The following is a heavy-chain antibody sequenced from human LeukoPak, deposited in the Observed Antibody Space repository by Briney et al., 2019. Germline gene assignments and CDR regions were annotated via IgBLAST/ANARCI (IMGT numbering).Heavy chain of an antibody. CDR3: ARDDFPVGATTG. CDR1: GGSISSGYY. V-gene: IGHV4-38-2*02. CDR2: NYHSGST. D-gene: IGHD1-26*01. Sequence: SETLSLACTVSGGSISSGYYWGWIRQPPGKGLERIGSNYHSGSTYYNPSLKSRVTISVDTSKNQFSLKLSSVTAADTAVYYCARDDFPVGATTGWGQGTLVTVSS. J-gene: IGHJ4*02.